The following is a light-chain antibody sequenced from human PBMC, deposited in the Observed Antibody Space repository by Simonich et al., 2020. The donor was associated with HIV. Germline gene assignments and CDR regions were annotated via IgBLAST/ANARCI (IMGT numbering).Light chain of an antibody. CDR3: SSYTRSNTLV. CDR2: DVS. CDR1: SSDVGGYNY. Sequence: QSALTQPASVSGSPGQSITISCTGTSSDVGGYNYVSWYQQPPGKAPKLMIYDVSRRPSGVSKRFSGSKSGNTASLTISGLQAEDEADYYCSSYTRSNTLVFGGGTKLTVL. J-gene: IGLJ2*01. V-gene: IGLV2-14*01.